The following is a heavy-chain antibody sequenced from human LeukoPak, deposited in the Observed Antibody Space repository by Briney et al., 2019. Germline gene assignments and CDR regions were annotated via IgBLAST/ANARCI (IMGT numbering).Heavy chain of an antibody. V-gene: IGHV3-30*18. CDR1: GFTFSSYW. CDR3: AKDRIVATIQPDYFDY. D-gene: IGHD5-12*01. CDR2: ISYDGSNK. J-gene: IGHJ4*02. Sequence: PGGSLRLSCAASGFTFSSYWMSWVRQAPGKGLEWVAVISYDGSNKYYADSVKGRFTISRDNSKNTLYLQMNSLRAEDTAVYYCAKDRIVATIQPDYFDYWGQGTLVTVSS.